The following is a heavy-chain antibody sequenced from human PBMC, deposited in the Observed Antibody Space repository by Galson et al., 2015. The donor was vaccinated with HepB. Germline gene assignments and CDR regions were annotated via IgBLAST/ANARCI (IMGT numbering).Heavy chain of an antibody. D-gene: IGHD6-13*01. Sequence: TLSLTCTVSGGSISSSSYYWGWIRQPPGKGLEWIGSIYYSGSTYYNPSLKSRVTISVDTSKNQFSLKLSSVTAADTAVYYCARREWGAAAGTLDYWGQGTLVTVSS. CDR2: IYYSGST. V-gene: IGHV4-39*01. CDR1: GGSISSSSYY. CDR3: ARREWGAAAGTLDY. J-gene: IGHJ4*02.